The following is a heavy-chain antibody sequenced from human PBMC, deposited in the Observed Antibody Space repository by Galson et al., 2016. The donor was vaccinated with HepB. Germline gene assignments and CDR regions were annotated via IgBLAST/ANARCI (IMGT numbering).Heavy chain of an antibody. Sequence: SLRLSCAASGFTFSRYDMHWVRHVTGKGLEWVSAIGTAGDIYYPGSVKGRFTISRENAKNSLYLQMNSLRDEDTAVYYRARDGGGTGGYYYYAMDVWGQGTTVTVSS. CDR2: IGTAGDI. V-gene: IGHV3-13*01. CDR1: GFTFSRYD. D-gene: IGHD1-14*01. CDR3: ARDGGGTGGYYYYAMDV. J-gene: IGHJ6*02.